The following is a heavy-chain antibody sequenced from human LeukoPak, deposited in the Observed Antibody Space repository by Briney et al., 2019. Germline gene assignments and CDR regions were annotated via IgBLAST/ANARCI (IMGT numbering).Heavy chain of an antibody. CDR2: ISYDGSNK. D-gene: IGHD2/OR15-2a*01. Sequence: GRSLRLSCAASGFTFSSYAMHWVRQAPGKGLEWVAVISYDGSNKYYADSVKGRFTISRDNSKNTLYLQMNSLRAEDTAVYYCARELNIQGRYYFDYWGQGTLVTVSS. CDR3: ARELNIQGRYYFDY. V-gene: IGHV3-30-3*01. J-gene: IGHJ4*02. CDR1: GFTFSSYA.